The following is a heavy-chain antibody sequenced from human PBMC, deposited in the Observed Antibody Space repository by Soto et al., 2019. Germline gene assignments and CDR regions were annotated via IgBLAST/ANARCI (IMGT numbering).Heavy chain of an antibody. CDR3: ARVGVDSGYVAVKRLDY. CDR1: GYTFTSYG. D-gene: IGHD5-12*01. J-gene: IGHJ4*02. CDR2: ITAYNGNT. Sequence: QVQLVQSGAEVKKPGASVKVSCKASGYTFTSYGISWVRQAPGQGLEWRGWITAYNGNTNKAQNLQGRVTMTTDTSXSXXYMELRSLRSDDTAVYYCARVGVDSGYVAVKRLDYWGQGTLVTVSS. V-gene: IGHV1-18*01.